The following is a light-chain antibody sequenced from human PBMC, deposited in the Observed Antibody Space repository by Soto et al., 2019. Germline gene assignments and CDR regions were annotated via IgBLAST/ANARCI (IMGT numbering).Light chain of an antibody. CDR1: QDIAGY. J-gene: IGKJ5*01. CDR3: QHYNSYPIT. Sequence: DIQMTQSPSSVSASVGGRVTITCRASQDIAGYLAWYQHKPGRTPELLIHGASSLQSGVPSRFSGSGSGTEFTLTISSLQPDDFATYYCQHYNSYPITFGQGTRLEIK. V-gene: IGKV1D-16*01. CDR2: GAS.